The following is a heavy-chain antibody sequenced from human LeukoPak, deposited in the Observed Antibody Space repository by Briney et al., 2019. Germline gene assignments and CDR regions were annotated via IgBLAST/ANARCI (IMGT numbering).Heavy chain of an antibody. CDR2: INPNSGGT. CDR3: ARDHAMIVVAPLTDAFDI. V-gene: IGHV1-2*02. Sequence: ASVKVSCKASGYTFTGYYMHWVRQAPGQGLEWMGWINPNSGGTNYAQKFQGRVTMTRDTSISTAYMELSRLRSDDTAVYYCARDHAMIVVAPLTDAFDIWGQGTMVTVSS. J-gene: IGHJ3*02. D-gene: IGHD3-22*01. CDR1: GYTFTGYY.